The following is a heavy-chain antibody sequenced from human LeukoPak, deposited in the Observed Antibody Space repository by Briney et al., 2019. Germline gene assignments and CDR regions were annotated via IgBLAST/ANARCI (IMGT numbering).Heavy chain of an antibody. D-gene: IGHD1-26*01. V-gene: IGHV3-30*18. CDR1: GFTFSSYG. J-gene: IGHJ4*02. Sequence: PGGSLRLSCAASGFTFSSYGMHWVRQAPGKGLEWVAVISYDGSNNYYADSVKGRFTISRDNSKNTLYLQMNSLRAEDTAVYYCAKDGGSYPDYWGQGTLVTVSS. CDR3: AKDGGSYPDY. CDR2: ISYDGSNN.